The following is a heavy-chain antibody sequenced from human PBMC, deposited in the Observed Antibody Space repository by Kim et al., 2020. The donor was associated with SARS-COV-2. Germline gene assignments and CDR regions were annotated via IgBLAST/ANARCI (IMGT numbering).Heavy chain of an antibody. CDR1: GGTFSSYA. Sequence: SVKVSCKASGGTFSSYAISWVRQAPGQGLEWMGGIIPIFGTANYAQKFQGRVTITADESTSTAYMELSSLRSEDTAVYYCASFRGQLLYYYYYGMDVWGQGTTVTVSS. V-gene: IGHV1-69*13. J-gene: IGHJ6*02. CDR2: IIPIFGTA. D-gene: IGHD3-10*01. CDR3: ASFRGQLLYYYYYGMDV.